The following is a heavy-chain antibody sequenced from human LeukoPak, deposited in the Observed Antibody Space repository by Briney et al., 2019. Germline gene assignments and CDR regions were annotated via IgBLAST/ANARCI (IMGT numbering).Heavy chain of an antibody. CDR1: GVTFTSYS. CDR2: ISSSSTYI. CDR3: ARDLFNSYYDTSGYSAFDY. Sequence: GGSLRLSCTASGVTFTSYSVNWVRQAPGKGLEWVASISSSSTYIHYADSVKGRFTISRDNAKNSVYMEMNSLRAEDTAVYFCARDLFNSYYDTSGYSAFDYWGQGTLVTVSS. D-gene: IGHD3-22*01. J-gene: IGHJ4*02. V-gene: IGHV3-21*01.